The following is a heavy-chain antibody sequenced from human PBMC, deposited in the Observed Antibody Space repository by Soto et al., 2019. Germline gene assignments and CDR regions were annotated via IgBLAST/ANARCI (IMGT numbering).Heavy chain of an antibody. CDR2: VSVPSGDT. CDR3: ARTCRSGGSCYLEY. Sequence: ASVKVSCKASGYSFSSFGISWVRQAPGQGLEWVGWVSVPSGDTSSAQNFQGRVTVTTDTSTSTAYMEVGSLRSDDTAVYYCARTCRSGGSCYLEYWGEGTLVTVSS. V-gene: IGHV1-18*01. J-gene: IGHJ4*02. D-gene: IGHD2-15*01. CDR1: GYSFSSFG.